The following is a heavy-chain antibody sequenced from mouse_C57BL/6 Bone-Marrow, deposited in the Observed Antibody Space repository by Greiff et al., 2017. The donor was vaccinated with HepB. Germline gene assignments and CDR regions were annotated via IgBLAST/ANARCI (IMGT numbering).Heavy chain of an antibody. D-gene: IGHD2-3*01. CDR1: GYTFTDYN. CDR2: INPNNGGT. V-gene: IGHV1-18*01. Sequence: VQLKQSGPELVKPGASVKIPCKASGYTFTDYNMDWVKQSHGKSLEWIGDINPNNGGTIYNQKFKGKATLTVDKSSSTAYMELRSLTSEDTAVYYFARRNDGYYGVFYAMDYWGQGTSVTVSS. J-gene: IGHJ4*01. CDR3: ARRNDGYYGVFYAMDY.